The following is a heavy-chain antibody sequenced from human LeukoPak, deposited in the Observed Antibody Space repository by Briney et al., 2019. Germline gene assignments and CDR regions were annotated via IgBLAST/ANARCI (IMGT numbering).Heavy chain of an antibody. Sequence: PSETLSLTCTVSGGSISSSSYYWGWIRQPPGKGLEWIGSIYYSGSTYYNPSLKSRVTISVDTSKNQFSLKLSSVTAADTAVYYCARNLWRAAGPGDAFDIWGQGTMVTVSS. J-gene: IGHJ3*02. V-gene: IGHV4-39*07. CDR3: ARNLWRAAGPGDAFDI. D-gene: IGHD6-13*01. CDR1: GGSISSSSYY. CDR2: IYYSGST.